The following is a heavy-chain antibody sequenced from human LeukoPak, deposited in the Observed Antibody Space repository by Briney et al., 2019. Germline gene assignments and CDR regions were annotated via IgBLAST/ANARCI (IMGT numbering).Heavy chain of an antibody. V-gene: IGHV3-74*01. J-gene: IGHJ4*02. Sequence: PGGSLRLSCAASGFTFSSYAMSWVRQAPGKGLVWVSLINTDCSSTGFADSVKGRFTISRDNAKNTLYLQMNSLRAEDTGVYYCAKLSDSGSTFDYWGQGTLVTVSS. CDR3: AKLSDSGSTFDY. D-gene: IGHD2-21*02. CDR2: INTDCSST. CDR1: GFTFSSYA.